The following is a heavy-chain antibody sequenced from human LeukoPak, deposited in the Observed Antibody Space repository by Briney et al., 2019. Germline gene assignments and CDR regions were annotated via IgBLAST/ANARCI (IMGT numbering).Heavy chain of an antibody. D-gene: IGHD3-22*01. CDR3: ARNYYDSSGFYGSFDY. V-gene: IGHV3-33*01. J-gene: IGHJ4*02. Sequence: GGSLRLSCAASGLTFSSHGTHWVRQAPGKGLEWVAIIWYDGSKKYYADSVKGRFTISRDNSKNTLYLQMNSLRVDDTAVYYCARNYYDSSGFYGSFDYWGQGTLVTVSS. CDR1: GLTFSSHG. CDR2: IWYDGSKK.